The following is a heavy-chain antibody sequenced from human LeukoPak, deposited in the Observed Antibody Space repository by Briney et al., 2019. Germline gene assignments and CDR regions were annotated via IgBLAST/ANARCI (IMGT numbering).Heavy chain of an antibody. D-gene: IGHD3-3*01. CDR3: GRENWEKYNNFWSGYVTD. CDR1: GFTFSDYW. CDR2: IRGDGESK. V-gene: IGHV3-7*01. Sequence: PGGSLRLSCAVSGFTFSDYWMTWVRQAPGKGREWVAKIRGDGESKHYVDSVKGRCTISRDNAHNSVYLDMNSLTAEDTAVYYCGRENWEKYNNFWSGYVTDWGQGILVTVSS. J-gene: IGHJ4*02.